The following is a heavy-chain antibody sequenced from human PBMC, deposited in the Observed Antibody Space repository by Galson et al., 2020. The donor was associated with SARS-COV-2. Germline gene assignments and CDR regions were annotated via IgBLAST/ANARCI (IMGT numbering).Heavy chain of an antibody. D-gene: IGHD4-17*01. CDR2: ISHSGGT. J-gene: IGHJ3*01. CDR3: ARLHYGEYAPEAFDF. Sequence: SEPLSLTCAVPAPSITSGSYSWTWIRQPPGKGLEWTGYISHSGGTYYNPSLKSRVTISGDRSKNQFSLRLSSVTAADTAVYYCARLHYGEYAPEAFDFWGPGTRVTVAS. V-gene: IGHV4-30-2*01. CDR1: APSITSGSYS.